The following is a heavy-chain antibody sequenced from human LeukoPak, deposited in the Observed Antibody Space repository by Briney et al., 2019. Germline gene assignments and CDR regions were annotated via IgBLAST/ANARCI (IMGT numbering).Heavy chain of an antibody. Sequence: SETLSLTCTVSGGSISSGSYYWSWIGQPAGKGLEWIGRIYTSGSTNYNPSLKSRVTISVDTSKNQFSLKLSSVTAADTAVYYCARDKGWDAFDIWGQGTMVTVSS. CDR1: GGSISSGSYY. V-gene: IGHV4-61*02. CDR2: IYTSGST. J-gene: IGHJ3*02. D-gene: IGHD6-19*01. CDR3: ARDKGWDAFDI.